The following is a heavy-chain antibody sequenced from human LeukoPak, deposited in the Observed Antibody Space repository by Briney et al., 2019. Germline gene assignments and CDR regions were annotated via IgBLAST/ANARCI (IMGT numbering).Heavy chain of an antibody. CDR1: GYSISSGYY. V-gene: IGHV4-38-2*01. J-gene: IGHJ4*02. D-gene: IGHD3-16*01. CDR2: IYHSGST. Sequence: SSETLSLTCAVSGYSISSGYYWGWLRQPPGKGLEWIGSIYHSGSTYYNPSLKSRVTISVDTSKNQFSLKLSSVTAADTAMYYCARVWGDQSSFDYWGQGTLVTVSS. CDR3: ARVWGDQSSFDY.